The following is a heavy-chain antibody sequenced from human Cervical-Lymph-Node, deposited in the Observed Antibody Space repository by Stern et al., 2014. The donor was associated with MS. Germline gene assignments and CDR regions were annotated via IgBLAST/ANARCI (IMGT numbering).Heavy chain of an antibody. J-gene: IGHJ5*02. CDR2: FYHSGST. Sequence: QVQLQESGPGLVKPSETLSLTCSVSTYSISSGYYWGWIRQPPGKGLEWIGNFYHSGSTHYNPSLQSRVTISVDTSKNQFSLKLSSVTAADTAVYYCAREEQQLIHGNWFDPWGQGTLVTVSS. V-gene: IGHV4-38-2*02. CDR3: AREEQQLIHGNWFDP. CDR1: TYSISSGYY. D-gene: IGHD6-13*01.